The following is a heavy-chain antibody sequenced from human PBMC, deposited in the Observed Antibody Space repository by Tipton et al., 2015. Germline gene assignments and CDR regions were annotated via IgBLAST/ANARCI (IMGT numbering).Heavy chain of an antibody. CDR1: GFTFDDYD. V-gene: IGHV3-20*04. J-gene: IGHJ4*02. CDR2: INWNGGST. CDR3: ARGGGQHLPPLH. D-gene: IGHD6-13*01. Sequence: SLRLSCAASGFTFDDYDMTWVRQAPGKGLEWVSGINWNGGSTGYADSVKGRFTISRDNAKNSLYLQMNSLRAEDTALYYCARGGGQHLPPLHWGQGTLVTVSS.